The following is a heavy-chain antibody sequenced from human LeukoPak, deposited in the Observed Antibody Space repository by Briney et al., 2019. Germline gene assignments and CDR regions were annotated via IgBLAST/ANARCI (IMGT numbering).Heavy chain of an antibody. J-gene: IGHJ3*02. CDR3: ARSAPSTMIVVGAFDI. CDR2: ISWNSGSI. V-gene: IGHV3-9*01. CDR1: GFTFDDYA. Sequence: GRSLRLSCAASGFTFDDYAMHWVRQAPGKGLEWVSGISWNSGSIGYADSVKGRFTISRDNAKNSLYLQMNSLRAEDTALYHCARSAPSTMIVVGAFDIWGQGTMVTVSS. D-gene: IGHD3-22*01.